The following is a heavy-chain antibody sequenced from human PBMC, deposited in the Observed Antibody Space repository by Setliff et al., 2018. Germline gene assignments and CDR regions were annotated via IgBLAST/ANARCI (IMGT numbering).Heavy chain of an antibody. CDR1: GYTFTSYD. J-gene: IGHJ4*02. V-gene: IGHV1-8*02. Sequence: GASVKVSCKASGYTFTSYDINWVRQATGQGLEWMGWMNPNSGNTGYAQKFQGRVTMTRNTSISTAYVYLSSLRFEDTAVYYCARAQSWSGGPYYFDNWGQGTLVTVSS. D-gene: IGHD3-3*01. CDR3: ARAQSWSGGPYYFDN. CDR2: MNPNSGNT.